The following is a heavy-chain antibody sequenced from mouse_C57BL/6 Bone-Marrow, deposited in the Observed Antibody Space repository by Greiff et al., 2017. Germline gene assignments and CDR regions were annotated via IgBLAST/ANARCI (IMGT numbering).Heavy chain of an antibody. CDR3: ARYYYGSRGPSMDY. D-gene: IGHD1-1*01. J-gene: IGHJ4*01. CDR1: GFTFSSYA. V-gene: IGHV5-4*01. CDR2: ISDGGSYT. Sequence: EVQLVESGGGLVKPGGSLKLSCAASGFTFSSYAMSWVRQTPEKRLEWVATISDGGSYTYYPDNVKGRFTISRDNAKNNLYLQMSHLKSEDTAMYYCARYYYGSRGPSMDYWGQGTSVTVSS.